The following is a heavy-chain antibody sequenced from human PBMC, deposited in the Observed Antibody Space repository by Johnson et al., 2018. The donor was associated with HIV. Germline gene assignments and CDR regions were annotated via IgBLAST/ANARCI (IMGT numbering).Heavy chain of an antibody. Sequence: QLVESGGGLVQPGGSLRLSCAASGFTFSSYAMSWVRQAPGKGLEWVSAISGSGGSTYYADSVKGRFTISRDNSKNTLYLQMNSLRAEDTAVYYCARVSLYYGSGNDAFDIWGQGTMVTVSS. CDR2: ISGSGGST. CDR3: ARVSLYYGSGNDAFDI. J-gene: IGHJ3*02. V-gene: IGHV3-23*04. CDR1: GFTFSSYA. D-gene: IGHD3-10*01.